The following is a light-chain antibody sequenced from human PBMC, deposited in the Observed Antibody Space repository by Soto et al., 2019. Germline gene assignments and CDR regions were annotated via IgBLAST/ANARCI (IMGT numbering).Light chain of an antibody. J-gene: IGKJ2*02. CDR2: DSS. CDR3: LQRSNWPPCP. V-gene: IGKV3-11*01. Sequence: EIVLTQSPATLSLSPGERATLSCRASQRVSSYLAWYQKKPGQAPRLLIYDSSNRATGIPARFSGSGSGTHCTLTISSLGPEDFGVYDCLQRSNWPPCPLGQGTKLDFK. CDR1: QRVSSY.